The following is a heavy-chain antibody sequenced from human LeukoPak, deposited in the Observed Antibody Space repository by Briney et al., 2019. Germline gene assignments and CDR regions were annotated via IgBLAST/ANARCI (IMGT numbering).Heavy chain of an antibody. Sequence: PGGSLRLSCAASGFTFSSYGMHWVRQAPGKGLEWVAFIRYDGSNKNYADSVKGRFTISRDNSKNTLYLQMNSLRAEDTAVYYCASLHDGFDYWGQGTLVTVSS. CDR1: GFTFSSYG. CDR3: ASLHDGFDY. CDR2: IRYDGSNK. V-gene: IGHV3-30*02. D-gene: IGHD1-1*01. J-gene: IGHJ4*02.